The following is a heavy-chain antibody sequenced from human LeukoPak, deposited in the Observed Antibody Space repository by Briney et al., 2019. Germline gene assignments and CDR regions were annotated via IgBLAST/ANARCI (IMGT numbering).Heavy chain of an antibody. CDR3: ARGRYYCSGGSCYSYYFDY. V-gene: IGHV4-59*01. J-gene: IGHJ4*02. CDR1: GGSISSYY. Sequence: SETLSLTCTVSGGSISSYYWSWIRQPPGKGLEWIGYIYYSGSTNYNPSLKSRVTISVDTSKNQFSLKLSSVTAADTAVYYCARGRYYCSGGSCYSYYFDYWGQGTLVTVSS. D-gene: IGHD2-15*01. CDR2: IYYSGST.